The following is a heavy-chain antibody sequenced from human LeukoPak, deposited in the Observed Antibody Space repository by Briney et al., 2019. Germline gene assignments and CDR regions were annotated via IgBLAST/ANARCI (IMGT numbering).Heavy chain of an antibody. J-gene: IGHJ6*02. CDR1: GFTFSSYA. D-gene: IGHD5-12*01. Sequence: GGSLRLSCAASGFTFSSYAMHWVRQAPGKGLEWVAVISYDGSNKYYADSVKGRFTISRDNSKNTLYLQMNSLRAEDTAVYYCARDRGYSGYDYGYYYGMDVWGQGTTVTVSS. V-gene: IGHV3-30-3*01. CDR2: ISYDGSNK. CDR3: ARDRGYSGYDYGYYYGMDV.